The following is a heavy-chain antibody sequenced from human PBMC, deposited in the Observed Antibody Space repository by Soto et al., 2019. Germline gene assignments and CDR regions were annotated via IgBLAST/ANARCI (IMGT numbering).Heavy chain of an antibody. V-gene: IGHV3-30*18. CDR3: AKDIGSSDYYDSSGYLDY. CDR2: ISYDGSNK. D-gene: IGHD3-22*01. Sequence: GGSLRLSCAASGFTFSSYGMHWVRQAPGKGLEWVAVISYDGSNKYYADSVKGRFTISRDNSKNTLYLQMNSLRAEDTAVYYYAKDIGSSDYYDSSGYLDYWGQGTLVTVSS. CDR1: GFTFSSYG. J-gene: IGHJ4*02.